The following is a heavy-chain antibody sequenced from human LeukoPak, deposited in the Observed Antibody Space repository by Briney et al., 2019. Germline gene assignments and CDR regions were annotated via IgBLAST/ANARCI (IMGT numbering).Heavy chain of an antibody. Sequence: PGGSLRLSCAASGFTFSNYGMSWVRQAPGKGLEWVSAISGSGGSTYYADSVKGRFTISRDNSKNTLYLQMNSLRAEDTAVYYCARGATMVRGVIHYWGQGTLVTVSS. CDR3: ARGATMVRGVIHY. J-gene: IGHJ4*02. D-gene: IGHD3-10*01. CDR2: ISGSGGST. CDR1: GFTFSNYG. V-gene: IGHV3-23*01.